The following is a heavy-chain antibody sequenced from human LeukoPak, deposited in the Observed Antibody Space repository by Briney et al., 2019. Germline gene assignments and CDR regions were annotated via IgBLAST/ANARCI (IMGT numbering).Heavy chain of an antibody. CDR3: ATSRLGSSYYYYYGMDV. D-gene: IGHD1-26*01. J-gene: IGHJ6*02. V-gene: IGHV1-24*01. CDR2: FDPEDGET. CDR1: GYTLTELS. Sequence: ASVKVSCKVSGYTLTELSMHWVRQAPGKGLEWMGGFDPEDGETIYAQKFQGRVTTTEDTSTDTAYMELSSLRSEDTAVYYCATSRLGSSYYYYYGMDVWGQGTTVTVSS.